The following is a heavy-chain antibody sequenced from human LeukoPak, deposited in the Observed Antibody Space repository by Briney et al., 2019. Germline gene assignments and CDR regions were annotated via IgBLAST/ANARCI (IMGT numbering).Heavy chain of an antibody. D-gene: IGHD3-10*01. CDR2: IYYSGST. J-gene: IGHJ4*02. Sequence: SETLSLTCTVSGGSISSSSYYWGWIRQPPGKGLEWIGSIYYSGSTYYNPSLKSRVTISVDTSKDQFSLKLSSVTAADTAVYYCARHSDYGSGSYIDYWGQGTLVTVSS. V-gene: IGHV4-39*01. CDR1: GGSISSSSYY. CDR3: ARHSDYGSGSYIDY.